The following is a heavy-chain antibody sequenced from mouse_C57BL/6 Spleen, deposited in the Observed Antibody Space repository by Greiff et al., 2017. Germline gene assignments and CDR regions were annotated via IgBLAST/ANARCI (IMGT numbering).Heavy chain of an antibody. CDR1: GYSITSGYY. J-gene: IGHJ1*03. CDR2: ISYDGSN. Sequence: EVQLQESGPGLVKPSQSLSLTCSVTGYSITSGYYWNWIRQFPGNKLEWMGYISYDGSNNYNPSRKNRISITRDTSKNQFFLKLNSVTTEDTATYYCARYYYGSSSYWYFDVWGTGTTVTVSS. V-gene: IGHV3-6*01. D-gene: IGHD1-1*01. CDR3: ARYYYGSSSYWYFDV.